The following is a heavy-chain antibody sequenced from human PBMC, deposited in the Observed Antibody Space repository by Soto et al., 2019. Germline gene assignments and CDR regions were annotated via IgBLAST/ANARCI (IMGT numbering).Heavy chain of an antibody. Sequence: ASLKVSCKGSCYTCNLDFITLFRHSPLQWREWMGWISGFNVNTNYAADLHGRVTMTTDTSTSTAYMELRGLRSDDTAVYYCARIGVSSGNEHPDFACWGKRNLVTVS. D-gene: IGHD3-3*01. V-gene: IGHV1-18*01. J-gene: IGHJ4*02. CDR2: ISGFNVNT. CDR1: CYTCNLDF. CDR3: ARIGVSSGNEHPDFAC.